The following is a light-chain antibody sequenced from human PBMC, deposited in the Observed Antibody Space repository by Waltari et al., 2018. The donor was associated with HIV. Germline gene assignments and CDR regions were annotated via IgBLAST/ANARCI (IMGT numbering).Light chain of an antibody. CDR3: SSYTSSFIVV. J-gene: IGLJ2*01. V-gene: IGLV2-14*01. CDR1: NSDVGYFNY. CDR2: EVT. Sequence: QSALTQPASVSGSPGPSITISCTGTNSDVGYFNYVSWYQQHPGKAPKLIIYEVTNRPSGVSHRFSGSKAGNTASLTISVLQAGDESDYYCSSYTSSFIVVFGGGTKLTVL.